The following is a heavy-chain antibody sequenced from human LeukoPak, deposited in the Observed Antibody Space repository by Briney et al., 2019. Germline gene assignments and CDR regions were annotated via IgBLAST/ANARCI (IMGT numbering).Heavy chain of an antibody. Sequence: SQTLSLTCTVSGGSISSGDYYWSWIRQPPGKGLEWIGYIYYSGSTYYNPSLKSRVTISVDTSKNQFSLKLSSVTAADTAVYYCARGGSYYDSSGYTDAFDIWGQGTMVTVSS. CDR2: IYYSGST. D-gene: IGHD3-22*01. CDR3: ARGGSYYDSSGYTDAFDI. CDR1: GGSISSGDYY. V-gene: IGHV4-30-4*08. J-gene: IGHJ3*02.